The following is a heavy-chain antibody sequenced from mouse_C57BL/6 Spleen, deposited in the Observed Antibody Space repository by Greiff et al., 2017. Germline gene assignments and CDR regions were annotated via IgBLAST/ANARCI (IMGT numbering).Heavy chain of an antibody. Sequence: VQGVESGAELVRPGASVTLSCKASGYTFTDYEMHWVKQTPVHGLEWIGAIDPETGGTAYNQKFKGKAILTADKSSSTAYMELRSLTSEDSAVYYCTRYGYYGSSYEYFDVWGTGTTVTVSS. V-gene: IGHV1-15*01. D-gene: IGHD1-1*01. J-gene: IGHJ1*03. CDR3: TRYGYYGSSYEYFDV. CDR2: IDPETGGT. CDR1: GYTFTDYE.